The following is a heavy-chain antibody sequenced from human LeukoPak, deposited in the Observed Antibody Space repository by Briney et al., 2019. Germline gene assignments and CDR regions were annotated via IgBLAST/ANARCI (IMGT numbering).Heavy chain of an antibody. Sequence: GGSLRLSCVASGFTLSQYGMHWVRQAPGKGLEWVAFLRFDGGDQSYADSVKGRFTISRDSSKNTLYLQMNSLRAEDTAVYYCAKEGVDTAMVVYYWGQGTLVTVSS. D-gene: IGHD5-18*01. CDR3: AKEGVDTAMVVYY. J-gene: IGHJ4*02. CDR1: GFTLSQYG. CDR2: LRFDGGDQ. V-gene: IGHV3-30*02.